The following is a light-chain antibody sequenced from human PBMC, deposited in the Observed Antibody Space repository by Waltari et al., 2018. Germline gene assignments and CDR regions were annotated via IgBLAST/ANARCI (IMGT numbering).Light chain of an antibody. CDR3: SSYTSSSTWV. V-gene: IGLV2-14*01. J-gene: IGLJ3*02. Sequence: QSALTQPASVSRPPGQSISLSCTGPSSDVGIYNYVSWSQQYPGKAPKLMFDEFSKRPSGISNRFSGSNSGNTASLTISGLQAEDEADYYCSSYTSSSTWVFGGGTKLTVL. CDR1: SSDVGIYNY. CDR2: EFS.